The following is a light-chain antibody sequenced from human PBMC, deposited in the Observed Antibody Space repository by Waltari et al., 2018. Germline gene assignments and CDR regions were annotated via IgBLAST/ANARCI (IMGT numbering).Light chain of an antibody. CDR1: QSVRRT. Sequence: DIVMTQSPATLSLSPGESATLPCRASQSVRRTFAWFQQKPGQPPRLLIYGTSTRATGIPARFSGSGSGTEFSLTISSLQPEDFATYYCQQYDHWPWTFGQGTRVEAK. V-gene: IGKV3D-15*01. CDR2: GTS. CDR3: QQYDHWPWT. J-gene: IGKJ1*01.